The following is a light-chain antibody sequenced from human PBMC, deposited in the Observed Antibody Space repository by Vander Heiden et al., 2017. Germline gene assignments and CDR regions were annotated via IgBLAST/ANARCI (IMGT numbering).Light chain of an antibody. V-gene: IGKV3-15*01. CDR2: GAS. Sequence: DTVITQSPATLPASPGERATLPCRASQSVSSNLAWYQQKPGQAPRLLIYGASNRATGIPARFSGSGSGTEFTLTISSLQSEDFAVYYCQQYNNWPRTFGQGTKVEIK. CDR1: QSVSSN. J-gene: IGKJ1*01. CDR3: QQYNNWPRT.